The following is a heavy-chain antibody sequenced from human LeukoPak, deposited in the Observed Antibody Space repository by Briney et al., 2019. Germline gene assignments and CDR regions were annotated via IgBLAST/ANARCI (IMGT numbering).Heavy chain of an antibody. CDR3: ANIAVASFAAFDI. D-gene: IGHD6-19*01. V-gene: IGHV3-23*01. Sequence: GGSLRLSCAASGFTFSSYAMSWVRQAPGKGLVWVSRTKSDGSSTTYADSVKGRFTISRDNSKNTLYLQMNSLRAEDTAVYYCANIAVASFAAFDIWGQGTMVTVSS. J-gene: IGHJ3*02. CDR1: GFTFSSYA. CDR2: TKSDGSST.